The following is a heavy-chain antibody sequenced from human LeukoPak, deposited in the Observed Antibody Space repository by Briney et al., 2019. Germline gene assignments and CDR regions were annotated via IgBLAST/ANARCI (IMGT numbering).Heavy chain of an antibody. CDR2: IYYSGDT. J-gene: IGHJ4*02. CDR3: RVDTPFFDY. D-gene: IGHD5-18*01. V-gene: IGHV4-61*01. CDR1: GGSISTSSYY. Sequence: TSETLSLTCTVSGGSISTSSYYWSWNRQPPGKGLEWIGYIYYSGDTNYNPSLKSRVTISVDTSKNQFSLKLSSVTAADTAVYYCRVDTPFFDYWGQGTLVTVSS.